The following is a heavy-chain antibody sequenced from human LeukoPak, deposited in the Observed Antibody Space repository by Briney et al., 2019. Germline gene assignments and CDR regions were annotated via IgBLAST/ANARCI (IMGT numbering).Heavy chain of an antibody. V-gene: IGHV4-31*03. J-gene: IGHJ5*02. D-gene: IGHD6-6*01. CDR2: IYYSGST. Sequence: PAETLSLTCTVSGFSISSGDDYWSWIRQPPGKGLEWIGYIYYSGSTYYNPCLKSRVTISVDTSKNQFSLKLSSVTAADTAVYYCAREGRRPRYWFDPWGQGTLVTVSS. CDR3: AREGRRPRYWFDP. CDR1: GFSISSGDDY.